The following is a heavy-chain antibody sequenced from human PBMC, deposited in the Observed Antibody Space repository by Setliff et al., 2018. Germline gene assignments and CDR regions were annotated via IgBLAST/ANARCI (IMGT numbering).Heavy chain of an antibody. CDR2: ISPYNGNT. CDR1: GYRFTTYG. V-gene: IGHV1-18*01. J-gene: IGHJ4*02. D-gene: IGHD6-13*01. CDR3: ARGGVSAAGKKGVFEH. Sequence: ASVKVSCKASGYRFTTYGINWVRQAPGQGLEWMGWISPYNGNTKYAQKFQGRVTMTADTSTTTIYLEVNSLRSDDTAVYYCARGGVSAAGKKGVFEHWGQGTLVTVSS.